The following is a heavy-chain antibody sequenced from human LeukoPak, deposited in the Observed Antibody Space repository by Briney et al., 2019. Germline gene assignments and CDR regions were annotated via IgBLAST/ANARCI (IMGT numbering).Heavy chain of an antibody. J-gene: IGHJ4*02. CDR2: ISYDGSNK. CDR3: AKDLSTVTTPDY. V-gene: IGHV3-30-3*01. CDR1: GFTFSSYA. Sequence: GRSLRLSCAASGFTFSSYAMHWVRQAPGKGLEWVAVISYDGSNKYYADSVKGRFTISRDNSKNTLYLQMNSLRAEDTAVYYCAKDLSTVTTPDYWGQGTLVTVSS. D-gene: IGHD4-17*01.